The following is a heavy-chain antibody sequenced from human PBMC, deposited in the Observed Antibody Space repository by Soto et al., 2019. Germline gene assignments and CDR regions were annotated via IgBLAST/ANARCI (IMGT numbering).Heavy chain of an antibody. CDR1: GYTFTSYY. J-gene: IGHJ4*02. D-gene: IGHD2-2*02. Sequence: QVQLVQSGAEVKKPGASVKVSCKASGYTFTSYYMHWVRQAPGQGLEWMGIINPSGGSTSYAQKCKGRVTMTRDRSTRTVYMELSSLRSEDTAVYYCARAYPPNDWGQGTLVTVSS. CDR3: ARAYPPND. V-gene: IGHV1-46*01. CDR2: INPSGGST.